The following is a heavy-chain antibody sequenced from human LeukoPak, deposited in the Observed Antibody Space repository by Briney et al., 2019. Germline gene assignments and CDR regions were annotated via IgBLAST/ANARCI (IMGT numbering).Heavy chain of an antibody. V-gene: IGHV3-30-3*01. J-gene: IGHJ4*02. D-gene: IGHD2-2*01. Sequence: GGSLRLSCAASGFTFSSYAMHWVRQAPGKGLEWVAVISYDGSNKYYADSVKGRFTISRDNSKNTLYLQMNSLRAEDTAVYYCAREIVVVPAATGYFDYWGQGTLVTVSS. CDR3: AREIVVVPAATGYFDY. CDR1: GFTFSSYA. CDR2: ISYDGSNK.